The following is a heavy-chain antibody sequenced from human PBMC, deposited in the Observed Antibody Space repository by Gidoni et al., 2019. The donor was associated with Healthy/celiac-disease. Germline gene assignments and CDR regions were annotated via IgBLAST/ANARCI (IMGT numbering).Heavy chain of an antibody. D-gene: IGHD2-15*01. Sequence: QVQLVEAGGGVVQPGRSLRLSCAASGFTFSSYAIHWVRQAPGKGLEWVAVISYDGSNKYYADSVKGRFTISRDNSKNTLYLQMNSLRAEDTAVYYCARVYCSGGSCYFDYWGQGTLVTVSS. V-gene: IGHV3-30-3*01. J-gene: IGHJ4*02. CDR1: GFTFSSYA. CDR3: ARVYCSGGSCYFDY. CDR2: ISYDGSNK.